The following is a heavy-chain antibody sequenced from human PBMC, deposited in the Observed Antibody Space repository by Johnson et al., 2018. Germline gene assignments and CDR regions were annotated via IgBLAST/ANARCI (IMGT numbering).Heavy chain of an antibody. CDR1: GFTFSSYW. V-gene: IGHV3-7*01. CDR3: ASGYYDSSGRDAFDI. CDR2: IKQDGSEK. Sequence: VQLVQSGGGLVQPGGSLRLSCAASGFTFSSYWMSWVRQAPGKGLEWVANIKQDGSEKYYVDSVKGRFTISRDNAKNSLYLQMNSLRAEETAVYYCASGYYDSSGRDAFDIWGQGTMVTVSS. J-gene: IGHJ3*02. D-gene: IGHD3-22*01.